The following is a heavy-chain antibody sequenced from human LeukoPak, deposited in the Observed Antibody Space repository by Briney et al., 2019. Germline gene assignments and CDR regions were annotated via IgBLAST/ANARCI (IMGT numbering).Heavy chain of an antibody. J-gene: IGHJ5*02. CDR3: TTDPTTVTTSGWFDP. Sequence: GGSLRLSCAASGFTFSSYGMSWVRQAPGKGLEWVGRIKSKTDGGTTDYAAPVKGRFTISRDDSKNTLYLQMNSLKTEDTAVYYCTTDPTTVTTSGWFDPWGQGTLVTVSS. CDR2: IKSKTDGGTT. D-gene: IGHD4-17*01. CDR1: GFTFSSYG. V-gene: IGHV3-15*01.